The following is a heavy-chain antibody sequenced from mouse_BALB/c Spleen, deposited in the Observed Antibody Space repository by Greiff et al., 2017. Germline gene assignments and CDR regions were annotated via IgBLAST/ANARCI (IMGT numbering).Heavy chain of an antibody. CDR2: ISYDGSN. V-gene: IGHV3-6*02. D-gene: IGHD2-1*01. CDR1: GYSITSGYY. Sequence: EVQRVESGPGLVKPSQSLSLTCSVTGYSITSGYYWNWIRQFPGNKLEWMGYISYDGSNNYNPSLKNRISITRDTSKNQFFLKLNSVTTEDTATYYCAREGLGKKAWFAYWGQGTLVTVSA. CDR3: AREGLGKKAWFAY. J-gene: IGHJ3*01.